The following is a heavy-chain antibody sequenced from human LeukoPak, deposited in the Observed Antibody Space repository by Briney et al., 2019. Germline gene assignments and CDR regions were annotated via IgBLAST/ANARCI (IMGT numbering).Heavy chain of an antibody. CDR3: ARARRRWLQITDPFDY. J-gene: IGHJ4*02. V-gene: IGHV3-7*03. Sequence: PGGSLRLSCAASGFTFSSYWMSWVRQAPGKGLEWVANIKQDGSEKYYVDSVKGRFTISRDNAKNSLYLQMNSLRAEDTAVYYCARARRRWLQITDPFDYWGQGTLVTVSS. CDR1: GFTFSSYW. D-gene: IGHD5-24*01. CDR2: IKQDGSEK.